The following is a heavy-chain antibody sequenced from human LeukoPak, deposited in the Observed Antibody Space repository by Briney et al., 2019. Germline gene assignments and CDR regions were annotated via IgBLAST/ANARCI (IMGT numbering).Heavy chain of an antibody. CDR2: INQYGGEI. V-gene: IGHV3-7*03. D-gene: IGHD6-13*01. J-gene: IGHJ4*02. CDR3: VKGPLITAAGTY. Sequence: GGTLRLSCAASGVTFSDYWMTWVRQTPGKGLECVANINQYGGEISYVDSVKGRFTISRDNAKNSLSLQMSSLRVEDTAVYYCVKGPLITAAGTYWGQGTLVTVSS. CDR1: GVTFSDYW.